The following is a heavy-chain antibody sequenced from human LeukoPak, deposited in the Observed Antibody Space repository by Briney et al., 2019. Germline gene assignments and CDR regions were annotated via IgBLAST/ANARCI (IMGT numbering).Heavy chain of an antibody. J-gene: IGHJ4*02. V-gene: IGHV3-30*18. CDR2: ISYDGSNK. D-gene: IGHD6-13*01. Sequence: GRSLRLSCAASGFTFSSYGMHWVRQAPGKGLEWVAVISYDGSNKYYADSVKGRFTISRDNSKNTLYLKMNSLRAEDTAVYYCAKGSSWADWGQGTLVTVSS. CDR3: AKGSSWAD. CDR1: GFTFSSYG.